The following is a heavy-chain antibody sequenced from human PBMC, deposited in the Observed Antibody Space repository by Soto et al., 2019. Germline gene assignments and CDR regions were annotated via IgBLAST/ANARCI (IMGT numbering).Heavy chain of an antibody. D-gene: IGHD2-2*01. CDR1: GGTFSSYA. V-gene: IGHV1-69*01. Sequence: QVQLVQSGAEVKKPGSSVKVSCKASGGTFSSYAISWVRQAPGQGLEWMGGIIPIFGTANYAQKFQGRVTITADESTITAYRELTSLRSEDTAVYYCARGLGYCSSTSGYSTRNYYYYGMDVWGQGTTVTVSS. CDR3: ARGLGYCSSTSGYSTRNYYYYGMDV. CDR2: IIPIFGTA. J-gene: IGHJ6*02.